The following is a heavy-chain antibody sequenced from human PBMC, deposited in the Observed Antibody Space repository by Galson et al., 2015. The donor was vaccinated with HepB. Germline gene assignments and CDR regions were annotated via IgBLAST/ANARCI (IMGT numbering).Heavy chain of an antibody. D-gene: IGHD4-17*01. V-gene: IGHV3-33*01. CDR3: ARGGDGVLNHLDS. Sequence: SLRLSCAATGFTFSKYGMHWVRQAPGKGLEWVALLWYDGSRDYYADSVKGRFTVSRDNSKNTLYLQMNCPRSEDTAVYYCARGGDGVLNHLDSWGPGTLVIVSS. J-gene: IGHJ4*02. CDR1: GFTFSKYG. CDR2: LWYDGSRD.